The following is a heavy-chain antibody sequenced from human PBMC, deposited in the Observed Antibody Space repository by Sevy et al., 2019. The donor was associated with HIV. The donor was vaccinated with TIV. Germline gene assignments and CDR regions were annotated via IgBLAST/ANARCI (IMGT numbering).Heavy chain of an antibody. CDR1: GFTLSSSG. D-gene: IGHD3-3*01. J-gene: IGHJ6*02. CDR3: ARDRLGITISAEWGGGMDV. CDR2: IRYDGSDK. Sequence: GGSLRLSCVASGFTLSSSGMHWVRQAPGKGLEWVAVIRYDGSDKYYADSVKGRFTISRDNSKNTLYLQMKSLRAEDTAVYYCARDRLGITISAEWGGGMDVWGQGTTVTVSS. V-gene: IGHV3-33*01.